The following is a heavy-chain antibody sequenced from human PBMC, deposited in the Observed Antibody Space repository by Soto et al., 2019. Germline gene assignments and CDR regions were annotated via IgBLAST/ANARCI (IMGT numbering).Heavy chain of an antibody. D-gene: IGHD3-3*01. V-gene: IGHV3-33*01. CDR3: AIGEWLSTSYFNF. Sequence: GGSLRLSCAASGFSFSTYGMHWVRQAPGKGLEWVAVIWHDGSKTYYADSVKGRLIISRDNSKNTLYVQINSLRAEDRGVYFCAIGEWLSTSYFNFWGKGTLVTVPQ. J-gene: IGHJ4*02. CDR2: IWHDGSKT. CDR1: GFSFSTYG.